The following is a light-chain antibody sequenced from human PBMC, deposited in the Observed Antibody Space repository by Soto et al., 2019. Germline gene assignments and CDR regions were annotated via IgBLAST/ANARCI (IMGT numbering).Light chain of an antibody. J-gene: IGKJ2*01. Sequence: EILLTQSPGPLSLSPGERATLSCRASQSVRNSYLAWYQQKPGQAPRLLIYGASGRATGIPDRFSGSGSGTHFTLTISRQEPEDFAVYYCQQYGSSPYTFGQGTKLEI. CDR1: QSVRNSY. CDR3: QQYGSSPYT. CDR2: GAS. V-gene: IGKV3-20*01.